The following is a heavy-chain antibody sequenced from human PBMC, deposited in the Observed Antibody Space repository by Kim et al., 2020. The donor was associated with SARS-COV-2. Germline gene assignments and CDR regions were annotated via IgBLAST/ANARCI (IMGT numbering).Heavy chain of an antibody. CDR1: GYTFTSYY. CDR3: AREKYLRYCSGGSCPGFYYYYGMDV. V-gene: IGHV1-46*01. Sequence: ASVKVSCKASGYTFTSYYMHWVRQAPGQGLEWMGIINPSGGSTSYAQKFQGRVTMTRDTSTSTVYMELSSLRSEDTAVYYCAREKYLRYCSGGSCPGFYYYYGMDVWGHGTTVTVSS. CDR2: INPSGGST. J-gene: IGHJ6*02. D-gene: IGHD2-15*01.